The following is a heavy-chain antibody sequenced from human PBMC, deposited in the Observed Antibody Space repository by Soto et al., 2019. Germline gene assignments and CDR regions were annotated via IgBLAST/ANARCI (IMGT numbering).Heavy chain of an antibody. CDR1: GFTFDSSFSSHI. J-gene: IGHJ4*02. D-gene: IGHD3-22*01. V-gene: IGHV3-21*01. Sequence: EVQLVESGGGLVKSGGSLRLSCAASGFTFDSSFSSHIMNWVRQAPGKGLEWVSSISSSSNYIYYADSVKGRFTISRDNAKNSLYLQMNSLRAEDTAVYFCARDLADHDSILDYWGQGTLVTVSS. CDR2: ISSSSNYI. CDR3: ARDLADHDSILDY.